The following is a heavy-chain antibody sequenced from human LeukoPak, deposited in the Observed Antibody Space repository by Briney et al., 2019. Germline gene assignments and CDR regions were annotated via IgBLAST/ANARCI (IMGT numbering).Heavy chain of an antibody. V-gene: IGHV1-18*01. CDR1: GYTFTSYG. CDR2: ISAYNGNT. D-gene: IGHD6-13*01. J-gene: IGHJ5*02. Sequence: ASVTVSCKPSGYTFTSYGISWVRQAPGPGLEWMGWISAYNGNTNYAQKLQGRVTMTTDTSTSTAYMELRSLRSDDTAVYYCARDSRVAAAAPKNPWGQGTLVTVSS. CDR3: ARDSRVAAAAPKNP.